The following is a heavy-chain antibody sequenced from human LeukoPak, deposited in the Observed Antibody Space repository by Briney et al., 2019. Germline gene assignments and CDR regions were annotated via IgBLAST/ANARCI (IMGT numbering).Heavy chain of an antibody. D-gene: IGHD3-3*01. J-gene: IGHJ4*02. CDR2: IYYSGST. V-gene: IGHV4-39*01. CDR1: DGSISSSSYY. Sequence: PSETLSLTCTVSDGSISSSSYYWGWIRQPPGKGLEWIGSIYYSGSTYYNPSLKSRVTISVDTSKNQFSLKLSSVTAADTAVYYCASSITIFGVVIRFDYWGQGTLVTVSS. CDR3: ASSITIFGVVIRFDY.